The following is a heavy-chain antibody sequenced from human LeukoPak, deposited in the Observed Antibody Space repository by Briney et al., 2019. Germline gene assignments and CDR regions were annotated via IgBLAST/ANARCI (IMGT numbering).Heavy chain of an antibody. D-gene: IGHD1-26*01. J-gene: IGHJ4*02. CDR1: GFTFNNYV. CDR3: AKDPRGGYSGSWYFDY. V-gene: IGHV3-23*01. Sequence: GGSLRLSCTASGFTFNNYVMSWVRQAPGKGLEWVSAISGGGDPTYYADSVKGRFTISRDNSTNTLYLQMNSLRAEDTAVYYCAKDPRGGYSGSWYFDYWGQGTLVTSSS. CDR2: ISGGGDPT.